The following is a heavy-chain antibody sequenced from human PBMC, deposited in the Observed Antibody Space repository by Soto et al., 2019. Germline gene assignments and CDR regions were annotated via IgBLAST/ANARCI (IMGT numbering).Heavy chain of an antibody. J-gene: IGHJ4*02. D-gene: IGHD6-19*01. Sequence: GSLKLSCAASGFTFSSYAMSWVRQAPGKGLEWVSAINGSGGSTYYADSVKGRFTISRDNSKNTLYLQMNSRTAEDTAVYYCARYSSGWYAKDYWGQGTLVTVSS. CDR3: ARYSSGWYAKDY. CDR2: INGSGGST. V-gene: IGHV3-23*01. CDR1: GFTFSSYA.